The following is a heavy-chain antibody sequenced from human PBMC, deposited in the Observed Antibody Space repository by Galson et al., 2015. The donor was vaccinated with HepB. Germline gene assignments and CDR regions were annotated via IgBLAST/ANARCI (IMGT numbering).Heavy chain of an antibody. CDR2: ISPYNGNT. V-gene: IGHV1-18*04. J-gene: IGHJ3*02. CDR3: ARVGAAARYDDAFDI. Sequence: SVKVSCKASGYTFTSYGIGWVRQAPGQGLEWMGWISPYNGNTNYEQKLQDRVTVTTDTSTTTAYMEVRTLRSDDTAIYYCARVGAAARYDDAFDIWGQGTMVTVSS. CDR1: GYTFTSYG. D-gene: IGHD6-6*01.